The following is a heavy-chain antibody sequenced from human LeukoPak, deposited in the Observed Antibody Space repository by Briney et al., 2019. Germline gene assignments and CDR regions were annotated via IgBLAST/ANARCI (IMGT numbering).Heavy chain of an antibody. CDR1: GYTFTGYY. CDR2: INPNSGGT. CDR3: AREGGYGDYFYYMDV. J-gene: IGHJ6*03. V-gene: IGHV1-2*02. Sequence: GASVKVSCKASGYTFTGYYMHWVRQAPGQGLEWMGWINPNSGGTNYAQKFQGRVTMTRDTSISTAYMELSRLTSDDTAVYYCAREGGYGDYFYYMDVWGKGTTVTVTS. D-gene: IGHD5-18*01.